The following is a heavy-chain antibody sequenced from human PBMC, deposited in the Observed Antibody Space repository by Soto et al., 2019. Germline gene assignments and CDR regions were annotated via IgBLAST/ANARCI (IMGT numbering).Heavy chain of an antibody. V-gene: IGHV1-69*12. Sequence: QVQLVQSGAEVKKPGSSVKVSCKASGGTFSSYAISWVRQAPGQGLEWMGGIIPIFGTANYAQKFQGRVTITADESTSTAYRELSSLRSEDTAVYYCARWAHTSRYNWNYALDYWGQGTLVTVSS. CDR1: GGTFSSYA. J-gene: IGHJ4*02. D-gene: IGHD1-7*01. CDR2: IIPIFGTA. CDR3: ARWAHTSRYNWNYALDY.